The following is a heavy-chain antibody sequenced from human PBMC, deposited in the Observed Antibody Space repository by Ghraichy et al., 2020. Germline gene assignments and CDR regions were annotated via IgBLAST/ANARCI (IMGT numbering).Heavy chain of an antibody. CDR2: ISGSGGST. D-gene: IGHD7-27*01. J-gene: IGHJ4*02. CDR1: GFTFSSYA. V-gene: IGHV3-23*01. CDR3: AKDSLRNWGSMGYYFDY. Sequence: GGSLRLSCAASGFTFSSYAMSWVRQAPGKGLEWVSAISGSGGSTYYADSVKGRFTISRDNSKNTLYLQMNSLRAEDTAVYYCAKDSLRNWGSMGYYFDYWGQGTLVTVSS.